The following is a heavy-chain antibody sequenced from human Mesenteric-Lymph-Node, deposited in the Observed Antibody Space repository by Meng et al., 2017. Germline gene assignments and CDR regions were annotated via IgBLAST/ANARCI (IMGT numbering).Heavy chain of an antibody. D-gene: IGHD5-18*01. J-gene: IGHJ3*02. CDR2: IWYNGGDE. Sequence: GGSLRLSCAASGFTFSSYNLHWVRQAPGKGLEWVALIWYNGGDERYGDSVWGRFTISRDNSENTLYLQMNSLRAEDTAMYYCAREDTSGEGGFDIWGQGTMVTVSS. CDR1: GFTFSSYN. CDR3: AREDTSGEGGFDI. V-gene: IGHV3-33*01.